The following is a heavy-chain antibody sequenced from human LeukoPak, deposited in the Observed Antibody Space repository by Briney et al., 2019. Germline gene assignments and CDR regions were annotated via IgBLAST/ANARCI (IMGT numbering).Heavy chain of an antibody. D-gene: IGHD4-17*01. CDR1: GFTFSSYA. J-gene: IGHJ5*02. Sequence: GRSLRLSCAASGFTFSSYAMHWVRQAPGKGLEWVTIISYDGSNKYYADSVKGRFTISRDNAKNSLYLQMNSLRAEDTAVYYCARAPYGDYGNWFDPWGQGTLVTVSS. CDR3: ARAPYGDYGNWFDP. CDR2: ISYDGSNK. V-gene: IGHV3-30*04.